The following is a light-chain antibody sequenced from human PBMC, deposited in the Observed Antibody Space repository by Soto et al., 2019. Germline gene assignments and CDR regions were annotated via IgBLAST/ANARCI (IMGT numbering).Light chain of an antibody. CDR2: EVN. J-gene: IGLJ3*02. V-gene: IGLV2-23*02. CDR1: SDDIGNFNL. CDR3: CSYAGSRWM. Sequence: QSVLTQPASVSGSPGQSITVSCTGSSDDIGNFNLVSWYQQHPGKAPKLILYEVNKRPLGVSDRFSGSKSGNTASLTISGLQAEDEADYHCCSYAGSRWMFGGGTKLTVL.